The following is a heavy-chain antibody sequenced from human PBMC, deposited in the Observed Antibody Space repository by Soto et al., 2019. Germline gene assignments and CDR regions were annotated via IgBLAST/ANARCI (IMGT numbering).Heavy chain of an antibody. CDR1: GDSISTYY. Sequence: SETLSLTCAVSGDSISTYYWSWIRQPPGKGLEWIGYIYYSGSTNQNPSLNSRVTMSVDTSKKQVSLKLTSVTAADTAVYYCARDVFVPYDSSRYYYRYIDYWGQGTLVTVSS. D-gene: IGHD3-22*01. J-gene: IGHJ4*02. V-gene: IGHV4-59*12. CDR2: IYYSGST. CDR3: ARDVFVPYDSSRYYYRYIDY.